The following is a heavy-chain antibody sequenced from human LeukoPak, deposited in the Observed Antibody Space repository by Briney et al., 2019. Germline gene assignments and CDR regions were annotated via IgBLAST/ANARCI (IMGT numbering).Heavy chain of an antibody. J-gene: IGHJ6*03. CDR3: ARDSSSRTYYYYYFMDV. CDR1: GGSISSYY. V-gene: IGHV4-59*01. CDR2: IYYSGST. Sequence: SETLSLTCTVSGGSISSYYWSWIRQPPGKGLEWIGYIYYSGSTNYNPSLKSRVTISVDTSKNQFSLKLSSVTAADTAVYCCARDSSSRTYYYYYFMDVWGKGTTVTVSS. D-gene: IGHD6-13*01.